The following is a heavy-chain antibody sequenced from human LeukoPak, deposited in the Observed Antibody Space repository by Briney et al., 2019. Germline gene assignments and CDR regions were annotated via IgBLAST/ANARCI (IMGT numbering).Heavy chain of an antibody. CDR2: ISSSGGTI. CDR1: RFTFATYN. Sequence: GGSLRLSCAASRFTFATYNMNWVRQAPGKGLEWVPYISSSGGTIYYADSVKGRFTISRDNAKNSLYLQMNGLRDEDTAVYYCARDFYGDWAFDIWGQGTMVTVSS. J-gene: IGHJ3*02. CDR3: ARDFYGDWAFDI. V-gene: IGHV3-48*02. D-gene: IGHD4-17*01.